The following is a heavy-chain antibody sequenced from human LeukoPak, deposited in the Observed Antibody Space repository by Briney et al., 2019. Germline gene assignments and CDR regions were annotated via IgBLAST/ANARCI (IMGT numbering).Heavy chain of an antibody. CDR1: GGSISSYY. V-gene: IGHV4-59*01. CDR2: IYYSGST. CDR3: ARLRSLGDSSSNYYYMDV. Sequence: SETLSLTCTVSGGSISSYYWSWIRQPPEKGLEWIGYIYYSGSTNYNPSLKSRVTISVDTSKNQFSLKLSSVTAADTAVYYCARLRSLGDSSSNYYYMDVWGKGTTVTVSS. J-gene: IGHJ6*03. D-gene: IGHD6-13*01.